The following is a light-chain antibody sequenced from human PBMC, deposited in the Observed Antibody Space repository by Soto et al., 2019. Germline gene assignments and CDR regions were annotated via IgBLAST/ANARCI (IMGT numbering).Light chain of an antibody. CDR3: QQYSSYRT. Sequence: DIQMTQSPSTLSASVGDRVTITCRASQSISSWLAWYQQKPGKAPKLLIYDASILESGVPSRFSGSGSGTEFSLTISSLQPDDFATYSCQQYSSYRTLGQGTQVDIK. V-gene: IGKV1-5*01. CDR1: QSISSW. CDR2: DAS. J-gene: IGKJ1*01.